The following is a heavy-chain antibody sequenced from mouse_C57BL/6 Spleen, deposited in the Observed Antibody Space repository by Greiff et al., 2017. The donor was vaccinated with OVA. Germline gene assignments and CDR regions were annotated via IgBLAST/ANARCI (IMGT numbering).Heavy chain of an antibody. CDR1: GYTFTEYT. D-gene: IGHD2-1*01. CDR2: FYPGSGSI. CDR3: ARHEDYGISFDY. J-gene: IGHJ2*01. V-gene: IGHV1-62-2*01. Sequence: VQGVESGAELVKPGASVKLSCKASGYTFTEYTIHWVKQRSGQGLEWIGWFYPGSGSIKYNEKFKDKATLTADKSSSTVYMELSRLTSEDSAVYFCARHEDYGISFDYWGQGTTLTVSS.